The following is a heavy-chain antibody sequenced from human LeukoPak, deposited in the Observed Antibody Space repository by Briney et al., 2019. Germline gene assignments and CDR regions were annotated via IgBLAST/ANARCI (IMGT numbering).Heavy chain of an antibody. V-gene: IGHV1-69*05. D-gene: IGHD2-15*01. CDR1: GGTFSSYA. Sequence: GASVKVSCKASGGTFSSYAISWVRQAPGQGLEWMGRIIPIFGTANYAQKFQGRVTITTDESTSTAYMELSSLRSEDTAVYYCARDGPFKCSGSCYVGFDPWGQGTLVTVSS. CDR3: ARDGPFKCSGSCYVGFDP. J-gene: IGHJ5*02. CDR2: IIPIFGTA.